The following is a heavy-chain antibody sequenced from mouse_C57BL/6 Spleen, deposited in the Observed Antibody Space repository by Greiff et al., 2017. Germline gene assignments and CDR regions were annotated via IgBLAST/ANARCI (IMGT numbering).Heavy chain of an antibody. CDR3: ARSPTSYGWYFDV. V-gene: IGHV14-2*01. D-gene: IGHD1-1*01. Sequence: EVQLQQSGAELVKPGASVKLSCTASGFNIKDYYMHWVKQRTEQGLEWIGRIDPEDGETKYATKFQGKATITADTSSNTAYLQLSSLTSEDTAVYYCARSPTSYGWYFDVWGTGTTVTVSS. J-gene: IGHJ1*03. CDR2: IDPEDGET. CDR1: GFNIKDYY.